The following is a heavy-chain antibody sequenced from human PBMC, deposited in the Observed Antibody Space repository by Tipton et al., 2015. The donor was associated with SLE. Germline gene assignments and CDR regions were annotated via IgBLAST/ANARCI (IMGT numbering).Heavy chain of an antibody. J-gene: IGHJ4*02. V-gene: IGHV4-39*07. D-gene: IGHD2-21*01. Sequence: TLSLTCTVSGGSISTSNNYWDWIRQPPGKRLEWIGTIYYSGRTDYNPSLKSRVTMSVDTSMNQFSLKLFSVTAADTAEYYCARRRFQSASDSWGQGTVVSVSS. CDR3: ARRRFQSASDS. CDR1: GGSISTSNNY. CDR2: IYYSGRT.